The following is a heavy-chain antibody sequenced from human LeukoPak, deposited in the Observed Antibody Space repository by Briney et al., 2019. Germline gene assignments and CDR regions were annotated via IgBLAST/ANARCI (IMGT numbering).Heavy chain of an antibody. CDR3: ARDPKLYGDYPYNWFDP. CDR1: GYSISSGYY. D-gene: IGHD4-17*01. CDR2: IYHSGST. Sequence: SETLSLTCTVSGYSISSGYYWGWIRPPPGKGLEWIGSIYHSGSTYYNPSLKSRVTISVDTSKNQFSLKLSSVTAADTAVYYCARDPKLYGDYPYNWFDPWGQGTLVTVSS. J-gene: IGHJ5*02. V-gene: IGHV4-38-2*02.